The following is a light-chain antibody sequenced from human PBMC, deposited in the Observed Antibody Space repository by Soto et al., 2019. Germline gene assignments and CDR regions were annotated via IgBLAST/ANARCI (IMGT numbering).Light chain of an antibody. CDR3: QQRSNCL. Sequence: EIVLTQSPATLSLSPGERATLSCRASQSVSSYLAWYQQKPGQAPRLLIYDASNGATGIPARFSGSGSGTDFTLTISSLEPEDFAVYYCQQRSNCLFGQGTRLEIK. V-gene: IGKV3-11*01. CDR1: QSVSSY. J-gene: IGKJ5*01. CDR2: DAS.